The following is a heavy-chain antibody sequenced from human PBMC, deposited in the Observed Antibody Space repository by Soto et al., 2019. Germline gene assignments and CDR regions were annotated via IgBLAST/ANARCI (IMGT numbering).Heavy chain of an antibody. Sequence: TLSLTCAVSGGSINSGGYSWGWIGQPPGKGLEGVGYLDHGCATSSNTCLKSRVSISVDWSRNQFSLQLTSVTAADKAVYYCARAFTAMGLFDYWGPGILVTVSS. V-gene: IGHV4-30-2*01. D-gene: IGHD2-21*02. CDR3: ARAFTAMGLFDY. CDR1: GGSINSGGYS. J-gene: IGHJ4*02. CDR2: LDHGCAT.